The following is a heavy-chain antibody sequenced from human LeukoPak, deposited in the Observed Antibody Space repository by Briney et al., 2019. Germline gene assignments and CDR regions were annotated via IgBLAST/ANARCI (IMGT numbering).Heavy chain of an antibody. V-gene: IGHV3-23*01. Sequence: GGSLRLSCAASGFTFSSYAMSWVRQAPGKGLEWVSAISGSGGSTYYADSVKGRFTISRDNSKNTLYLQMNSLRAEDTAVYYCAKVKVWDIVATIGGDYFDYWGQGTLVTVSS. CDR3: AKVKVWDIVATIGGDYFDY. CDR1: GFTFSSYA. J-gene: IGHJ4*02. CDR2: ISGSGGST. D-gene: IGHD5-12*01.